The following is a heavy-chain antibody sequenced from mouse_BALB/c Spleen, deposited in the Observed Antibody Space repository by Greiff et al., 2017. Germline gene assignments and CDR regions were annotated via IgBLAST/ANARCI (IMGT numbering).Heavy chain of an antibody. V-gene: IGHV2-6-7*01. CDR3: ARGDYRYGYYYAMDY. CDR2: IWGDGST. J-gene: IGHJ4*01. Sequence: QVQLKESGPGLVAPSQSLSITCTVSGFSLTGYGVNWVRQPPGKGLEWLGMIWGDGSTDYNSALKSRLSISKDNSKSQVFLKMNSLQTDDTARYYCARGDYRYGYYYAMDYWGQGTSVTVSS. CDR1: GFSLTGYG. D-gene: IGHD2-14*01.